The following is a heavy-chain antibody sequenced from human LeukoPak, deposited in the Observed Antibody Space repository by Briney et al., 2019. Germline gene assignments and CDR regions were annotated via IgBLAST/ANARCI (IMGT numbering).Heavy chain of an antibody. CDR1: GFSFSSYA. V-gene: IGHV3-23*01. CDR3: AKAPVTSCRGGFCYPFDS. Sequence: GGSLRLSCATSGFSFSSYAMSWVRQAPGKGLEWVSAMSSSDDSRYYAASVRGRFTISRDTSRSTLYLQMNSLRAEDAAVSYCAKAPVTSCRGGFCYPFDSWGQGTLVTVSS. J-gene: IGHJ4*02. D-gene: IGHD2-15*01. CDR2: MSSSDDSR.